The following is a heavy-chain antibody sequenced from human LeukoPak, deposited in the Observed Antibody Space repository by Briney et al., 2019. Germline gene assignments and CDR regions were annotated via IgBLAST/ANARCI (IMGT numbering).Heavy chain of an antibody. CDR3: ARRRNSSGWWGWFDP. J-gene: IGHJ5*02. D-gene: IGHD6-19*01. V-gene: IGHV4-4*02. CDR2: IYHSGST. CDR1: GGYISSSNW. Sequence: PSETLSLTCAVSGGYISSSNWWSWVRQPPGKGLEWIGEIYHSGSTNYNPSLKSRVTMSVDKSKNQFSLKLSSVTAADTAVYYCARRRNSSGWWGWFDPWGQGTLVTVSS.